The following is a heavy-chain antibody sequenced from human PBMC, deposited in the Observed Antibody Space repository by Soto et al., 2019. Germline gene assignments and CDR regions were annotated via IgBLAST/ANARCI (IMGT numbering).Heavy chain of an antibody. CDR3: AGEMEEPYGSSWSYYYYGMDV. CDR2: ISSSSSTI. V-gene: IGHV3-48*02. Sequence: GGSLRLSCAASGFTFSSYSMNWVRQAPGKGLEWVSYISSSSSTIYYADSVKGRFTISRDNAKNSLYLQMNSLRDEDTAVYYCAGEMEEPYGSSWSYYYYGMDVWGQGTTVTVSS. CDR1: GFTFSSYS. D-gene: IGHD6-13*01. J-gene: IGHJ6*02.